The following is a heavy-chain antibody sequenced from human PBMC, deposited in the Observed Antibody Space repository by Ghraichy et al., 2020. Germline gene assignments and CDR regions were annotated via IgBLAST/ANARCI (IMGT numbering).Heavy chain of an antibody. CDR1: GYTFTSYY. D-gene: IGHD3-22*01. Sequence: ASVKVSCKASGYTFTSYYMHWVRQAPGQGLEWMGIINPSGGSTSYAQKFQGRVTMTRDTSTSTVYMELSSLRSEDTAVYYCARSITMIVVLPQTQSTRNKYYFDYWGQGTLVTVSS. V-gene: IGHV1-46*03. J-gene: IGHJ4*02. CDR3: ARSITMIVVLPQTQSTRNKYYFDY. CDR2: INPSGGST.